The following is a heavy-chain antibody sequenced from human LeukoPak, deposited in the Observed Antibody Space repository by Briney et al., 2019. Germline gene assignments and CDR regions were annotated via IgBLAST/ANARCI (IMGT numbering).Heavy chain of an antibody. CDR3: ARFKGGYYYDSSGYYWFDP. V-gene: IGHV3-7*03. CDR1: GFTFSSYW. J-gene: IGHJ5*02. CDR2: IKQDGSEK. D-gene: IGHD3-22*01. Sequence: GGSLRLSCAASGFTFSSYWMSWVRQAPGKGLEWVANIKQDGSEKYYVDSVKGRFTISRDNAKNSLYLQMNSLRAEDTAVYYCARFKGGYYYDSSGYYWFDPWGQGTLVTVSS.